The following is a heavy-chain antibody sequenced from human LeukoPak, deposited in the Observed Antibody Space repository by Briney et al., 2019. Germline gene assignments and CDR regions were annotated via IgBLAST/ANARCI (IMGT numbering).Heavy chain of an antibody. D-gene: IGHD3-9*01. CDR1: GGSISSSSYY. Sequence: PSETLSLTCTVSGGSISSSSYYWGWIRQPPGKGLEWIGSIYYSGSTYYNPSLKSRVTISVDTSKNQFSLKLSSVTAADTAVYYCAREGTATYYDILTGYYRRRYFDYWGQGTLVTVSS. CDR3: AREGTATYYDILTGYYRRRYFDY. V-gene: IGHV4-39*07. J-gene: IGHJ4*02. CDR2: IYYSGST.